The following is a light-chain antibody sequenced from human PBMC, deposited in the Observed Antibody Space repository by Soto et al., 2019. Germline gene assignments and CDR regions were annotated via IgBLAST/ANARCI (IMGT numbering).Light chain of an antibody. V-gene: IGKV3-11*01. J-gene: IGKJ5*01. CDR3: QQRGDWPPIT. Sequence: EIVLTQSPGTLSLSPGERAILSCRASQSVSTFFAWFQQKPGQPPMLLIYNASNRTTGIPARFSGSGSGTDFTLPTSSLEPEDFAVYYCQQRGDWPPITFGQGTRLEIK. CDR2: NAS. CDR1: QSVSTF.